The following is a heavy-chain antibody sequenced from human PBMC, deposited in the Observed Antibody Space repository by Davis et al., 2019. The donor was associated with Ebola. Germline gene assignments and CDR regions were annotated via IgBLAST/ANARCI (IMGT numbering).Heavy chain of an antibody. CDR2: INHSGST. D-gene: IGHD4-11*01. Sequence: MPSETLSLTCAVYGGSFSGYFWTWIRQPPGKGLERIGEINHSGSTNYNPSLKSRVTISVDTSKNQFSLKLSSVTAADTAVYYCARAPVPVTKDYWGQGTLVTVSS. J-gene: IGHJ4*02. V-gene: IGHV4-34*01. CDR1: GGSFSGYF. CDR3: ARAPVPVTKDY.